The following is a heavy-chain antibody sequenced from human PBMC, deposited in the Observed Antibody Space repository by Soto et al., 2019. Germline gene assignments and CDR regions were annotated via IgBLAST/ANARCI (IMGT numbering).Heavy chain of an antibody. D-gene: IGHD6-6*01. CDR3: ARASSIAARSIDY. CDR1: GGSISSGGYY. V-gene: IGHV4-31*03. CDR2: IYYSGST. J-gene: IGHJ4*02. Sequence: PSETLSLTCTVSGGSISSGGYYWSWIRQHPGKGLEWIGYIYYSGSTYYNPSLKSRVTISVDTSKNQFSLKLSSVTAADTAVYYCARASSIAARSIDYWGQGTLVTVSS.